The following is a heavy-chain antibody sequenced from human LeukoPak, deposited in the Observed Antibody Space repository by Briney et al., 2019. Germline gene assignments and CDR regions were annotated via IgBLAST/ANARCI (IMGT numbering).Heavy chain of an antibody. D-gene: IGHD5-24*01. Sequence: GGSLRLSCAASGFTFSSYPVSWVRQAPGKGLEWVSAISGSGGSTYYADSVKGRFTISRDNSKNTLYLQMNSLRAEDTAVYYCAKARRDGYNPKGYYFDYWGQGTLVTVSS. V-gene: IGHV3-23*01. CDR3: AKARRDGYNPKGYYFDY. CDR1: GFTFSSYP. J-gene: IGHJ4*02. CDR2: ISGSGGST.